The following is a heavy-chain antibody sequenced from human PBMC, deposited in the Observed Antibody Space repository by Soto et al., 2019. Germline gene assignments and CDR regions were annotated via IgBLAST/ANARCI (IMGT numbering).Heavy chain of an antibody. CDR2: ILNDGSNR. Sequence: QVQLVESGGGVVQPGRSLRLSCAASGFTVSNYGMHWVRQAPGKGLEWVAVILNDGSNRYHADSVKDRFPISRDNSKNMLYLQMNSLRAEDTAVYYCARDDEYSGNGMDVWGQGTTVTVS. CDR3: ARDDEYSGNGMDV. V-gene: IGHV3-33*01. D-gene: IGHD3-10*01. CDR1: GFTVSNYG. J-gene: IGHJ6*02.